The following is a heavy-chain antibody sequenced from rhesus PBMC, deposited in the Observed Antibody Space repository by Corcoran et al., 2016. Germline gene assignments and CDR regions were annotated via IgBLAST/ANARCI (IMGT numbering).Heavy chain of an antibody. CDR1: GDSISSDY. D-gene: IGHD2-21*01. CDR2: IYGVSRST. J-gene: IGHJ1*01. Sequence: QVQLQESGPGLVKPSETLSLTCVVSGDSISSDYWGWVRQSPGKGLEWIGYIYGVSRSTNYNPSLESRVTISTYTSKNQFSLKLTSVTAADTAICYCAKYCSGTGCGYFEFWGQGVLVTVSS. CDR3: AKYCSGTGCGYFEF. V-gene: IGHV4S7*01.